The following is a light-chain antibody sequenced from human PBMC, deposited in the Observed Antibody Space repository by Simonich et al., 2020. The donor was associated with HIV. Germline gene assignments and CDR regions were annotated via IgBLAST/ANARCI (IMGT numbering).Light chain of an antibody. CDR2: WAS. Sequence: DIVMTQSPYSLAVSLGERATINCKSSRNILYNSNNKNYLAWYHQKPGQPPKLLIYWASTRESGVPDRFSGSGSGTDFTLTISCLQAEDVAVYYCQQYYSTPLTFGGGTKVEIK. V-gene: IGKV4-1*01. CDR1: RNILYNSNNKNY. CDR3: QQYYSTPLT. J-gene: IGKJ4*01.